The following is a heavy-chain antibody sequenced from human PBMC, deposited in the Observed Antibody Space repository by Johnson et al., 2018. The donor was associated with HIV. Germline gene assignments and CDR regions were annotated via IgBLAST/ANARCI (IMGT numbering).Heavy chain of an antibody. CDR2: IRYYGSNK. CDR1: GFTFSSYG. CDR3: AREEGSGEPPNAFDI. D-gene: IGHD3-16*01. J-gene: IGHJ3*02. V-gene: IGHV3-30*02. Sequence: QMQLVESGGGVVQPGGSLRLSCAASGFTFSSYGMHWVRQAPGKGLEWVPFIRYYGSNKYYSDSVKGRFTISRDNSKNTLYLQMNSLRAEDTAVYYCAREEGSGEPPNAFDIWGQGTMVTVSS.